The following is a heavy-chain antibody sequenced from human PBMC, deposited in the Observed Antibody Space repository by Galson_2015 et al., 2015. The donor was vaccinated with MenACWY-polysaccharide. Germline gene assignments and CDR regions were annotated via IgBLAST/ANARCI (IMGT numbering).Heavy chain of an antibody. J-gene: IGHJ4*02. V-gene: IGHV3-23*01. CDR1: GFTFSNYA. CDR2: LSGSGGSS. CDR3: VGIRGYSYGLRDY. Sequence: SLRLSCAASGFTFSNYAMNWVRQAPGKGLEWVSALSGSGGSSYYADSVKGRFTISRDNSKNTLYLQMNSLRAEDTAVYYCVGIRGYSYGLRDYWGQGTLVTVSS. D-gene: IGHD5-18*01.